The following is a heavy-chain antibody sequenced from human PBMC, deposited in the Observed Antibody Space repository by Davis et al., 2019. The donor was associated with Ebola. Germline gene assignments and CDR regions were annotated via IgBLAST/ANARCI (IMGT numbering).Heavy chain of an antibody. J-gene: IGHJ4*02. CDR2: ISGSGRT. CDR1: DDSISGHY. Sequence: PSETLSLTCTVSDDSISGHYWNWFRQPPGKGLEWIGFISGSGRTSYNPSLTSRITISADTSKNQFSLNLSPVTAADTAVYCCARFGHGAYWGQGTLVTVSS. V-gene: IGHV4-59*11. D-gene: IGHD3-16*01. CDR3: ARFGHGAY.